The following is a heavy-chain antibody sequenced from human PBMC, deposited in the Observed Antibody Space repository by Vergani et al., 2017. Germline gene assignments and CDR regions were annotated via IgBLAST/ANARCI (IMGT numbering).Heavy chain of an antibody. V-gene: IGHV3-33*01. CDR3: TRDLRLRYNHFDP. D-gene: IGHD3-16*01. CDR2: TWYDGNNK. CDR1: GFIFNQYG. Sequence: QVQLVEAGGGVVQPGRSLRPSCVASGFIFNQYGMHWVRQAPGKGLEWVAVTWYDGNNKQHADSVKGRFTISRDNSKSTMYLQMSSLRDEETGVYYCTRDLRLRYNHFDPWGQGTLVTVSS. J-gene: IGHJ5*02.